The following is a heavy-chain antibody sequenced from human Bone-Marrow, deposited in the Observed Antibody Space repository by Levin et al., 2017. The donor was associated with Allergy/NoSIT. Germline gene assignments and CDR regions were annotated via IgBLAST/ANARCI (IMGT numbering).Heavy chain of an antibody. CDR3: VARANDMDV. J-gene: IGHJ6*02. Sequence: PGESLKISCAASEFIVRSYYMSWVRQAPGKGLDWVSVIYSGGSAYYAASVKGRFSISRDNSKNTLYLQLISLIAEDTAVDYCVARANDMDVWGQGTTVTVSS. CDR2: IYSGGSA. CDR1: EFIVRSYY. V-gene: IGHV3-66*01.